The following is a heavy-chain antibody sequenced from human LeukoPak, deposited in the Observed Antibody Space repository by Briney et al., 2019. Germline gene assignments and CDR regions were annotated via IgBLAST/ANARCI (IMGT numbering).Heavy chain of an antibody. CDR1: GGTFSSYA. V-gene: IGHV1-69*06. CDR2: IIPIFGTA. J-gene: IGHJ2*01. CDR3: ARDRVAEIYWYFDL. Sequence: SVKVSCKASGGTFSSYAISRVRQAPGQGLEWMGGIIPIFGTANYAQKFQGRVTITADKSTSTAYMELSSLRSEDTAVYYCARDRVAEIYWYFDLWGRGTLVTVSS. D-gene: IGHD6-19*01.